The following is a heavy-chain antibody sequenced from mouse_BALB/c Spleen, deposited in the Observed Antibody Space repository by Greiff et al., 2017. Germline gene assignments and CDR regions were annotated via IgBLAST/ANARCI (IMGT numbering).Heavy chain of an antibody. Sequence: EVQLVESGGDLVKPGGSLKLSCAASGFTFSSYGMSWVRQTPDKRLEWVATISSGGSYTYYPDSVKGRFTISRDNAKNTLYLQMSSLKSEDTAMYYCASLSGSYEYWYFDVWGAGTTVTVSS. CDR2: ISSGGSYT. V-gene: IGHV5-6*01. J-gene: IGHJ1*01. CDR1: GFTFSSYG. D-gene: IGHD1-1*02. CDR3: ASLSGSYEYWYFDV.